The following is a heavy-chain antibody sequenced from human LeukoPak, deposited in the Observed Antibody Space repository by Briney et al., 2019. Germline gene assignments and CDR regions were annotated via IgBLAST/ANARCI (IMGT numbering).Heavy chain of an antibody. D-gene: IGHD3-10*01. J-gene: IGHJ4*02. CDR2: ISTNDI. Sequence: GGSLRLSCAASGFTFSNYWMHWVRQAPGRGLEWVSAISTNDIQYADSVKGRFTISRDNAKNSLYLQMNSLRVEDTAVYYCAKVAKYYYGSETYYFFEHWGQGTPVTASS. V-gene: IGHV3-69-1*01. CDR1: GFTFSNYW. CDR3: AKVAKYYYGSETYYFFEH.